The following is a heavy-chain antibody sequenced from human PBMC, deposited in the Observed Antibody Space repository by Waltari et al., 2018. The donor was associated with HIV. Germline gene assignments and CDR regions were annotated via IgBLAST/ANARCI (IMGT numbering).Heavy chain of an antibody. J-gene: IGHJ4*01. CDR2: IKSGAEGGTT. V-gene: IGHV3-15*01. CDR3: TTLWYYYDSTDY. Sequence: EVQLVESGGGMVKSRGSFRFSCAAAGMTFRNAWMSWFRQAPGKGLEWVGRIKSGAEGGTTDDAAAVKGRFTISRDDSKHTLYLQMDSLKNEDTAVYYCTTLWYYYDSTDYWGHGTLVTVSS. CDR1: GMTFRNAW. D-gene: IGHD3-22*01.